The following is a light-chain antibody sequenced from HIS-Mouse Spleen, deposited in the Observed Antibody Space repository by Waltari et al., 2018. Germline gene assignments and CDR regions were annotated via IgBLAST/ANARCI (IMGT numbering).Light chain of an antibody. Sequence: QSALTQPASVSWSPGQSITISCTGTSSDVGSYNLVSWYQQHPGKAPKLMIYEGSKRPSGVSNRFAGSKSGNTACLTISGLQAEDEADYYCCSYAGSSTFNWVFGGGTKLTVL. J-gene: IGLJ3*02. CDR1: SSDVGSYNL. CDR2: EGS. CDR3: CSYAGSSTFNWV. V-gene: IGLV2-23*03.